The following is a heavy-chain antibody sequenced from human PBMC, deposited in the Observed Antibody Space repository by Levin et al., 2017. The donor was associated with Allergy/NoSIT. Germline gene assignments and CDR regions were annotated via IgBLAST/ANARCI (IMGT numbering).Heavy chain of an antibody. CDR2: IYSGGST. J-gene: IGHJ3*02. CDR3: ARPTTRSNSAAFDI. Sequence: GGSLRLSCAASGFTVSSNYMSWVRQAPGKGLEWVSVIYSGGSTYYADSVKGRFTISRDNSKNTLYLQMNSLRAEDTAVYYCARPTTRSNSAAFDIWGQGTMVTVSS. D-gene: IGHD4-17*01. V-gene: IGHV3-66*04. CDR1: GFTVSSNY.